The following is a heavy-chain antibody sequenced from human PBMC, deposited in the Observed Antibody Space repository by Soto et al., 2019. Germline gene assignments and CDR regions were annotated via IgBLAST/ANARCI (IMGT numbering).Heavy chain of an antibody. D-gene: IGHD3-16*01. CDR2: IYYSGST. CDR3: AREWSAGGYYYYGMDV. Sequence: QVQLQESGPGLVKPSQTLSLTCTVSGGSISSGGYYWSWIRQHPGKGLEWIGYIYYSGSTYYNPSPKSLITLTVNTYTTQSSRKLSSVTAVDTAVEYCAREWSAGGYYYYGMDVWGQGTTVSVSS. J-gene: IGHJ6*02. CDR1: GGSISSGGYY. V-gene: IGHV4-31*01.